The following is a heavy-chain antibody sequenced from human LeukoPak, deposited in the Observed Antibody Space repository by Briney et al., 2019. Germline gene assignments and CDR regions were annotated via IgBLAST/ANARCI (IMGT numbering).Heavy chain of an antibody. Sequence: PGGSLRLSCAASGFTFSSYSMNWVRQAPGKGLEWVGRIKSKTDGGTTDYAAPVKGRFTISRDDSKNTLYLQMNSLKTEDTAVYYCTTVDDFGVHAFDIWGQGTMVTVSS. D-gene: IGHD3-3*01. CDR1: GFTFSSYS. CDR2: IKSKTDGGTT. V-gene: IGHV3-15*01. CDR3: TTVDDFGVHAFDI. J-gene: IGHJ3*02.